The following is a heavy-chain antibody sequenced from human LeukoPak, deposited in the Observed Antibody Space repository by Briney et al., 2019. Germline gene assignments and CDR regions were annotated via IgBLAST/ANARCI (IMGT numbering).Heavy chain of an antibody. CDR2: LNADGNSI. J-gene: IGHJ4*02. Sequence: GGSLRLSCAASGFTFSSYSINWVGQAPGKGLEWVSRLNADGNSITYADSVRGRFTISRDNAKNTVHLQMNSLRVEDTAIYFCAGAYSAYDPFDYWGQGILVTVSS. CDR1: GFTFSSYS. CDR3: AGAYSAYDPFDY. D-gene: IGHD5-12*01. V-gene: IGHV3-74*01.